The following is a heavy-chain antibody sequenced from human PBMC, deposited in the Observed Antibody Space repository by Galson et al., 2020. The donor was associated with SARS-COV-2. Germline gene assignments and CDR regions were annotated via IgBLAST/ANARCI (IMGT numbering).Heavy chain of an antibody. Sequence: SETLSLTCAVSGTSISSGSYSWNWIRQPPGKGLEWIGYISHSGGTYYNPSSKSRVTISGDRSKNQFSLRLSSVTAADTAVYYCARLHYGEYAPEAFDIWGPGTRVTVAS. D-gene: IGHD4-17*01. CDR1: GTSISSGSYS. J-gene: IGHJ3*02. CDR3: ARLHYGEYAPEAFDI. CDR2: ISHSGGT. V-gene: IGHV4-30-2*01.